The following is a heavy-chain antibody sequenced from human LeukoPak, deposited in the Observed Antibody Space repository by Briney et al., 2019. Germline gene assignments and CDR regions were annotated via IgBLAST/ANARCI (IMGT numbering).Heavy chain of an antibody. D-gene: IGHD1-26*01. CDR2: ISGSGGST. CDR3: AKGVGTNKGGYYFDY. J-gene: IGHJ4*02. V-gene: IGHV3-23*01. Sequence: GGSLRLSCVASGFTFSTSWMNWVRQAPGKGLDWVSSISGSGGSTYYADSVKGRFTISRDSSKNTLYLQMNSLRAEDTAVYYCAKGVGTNKGGYYFDYWGQGTPVTVSS. CDR1: GFTFSTSW.